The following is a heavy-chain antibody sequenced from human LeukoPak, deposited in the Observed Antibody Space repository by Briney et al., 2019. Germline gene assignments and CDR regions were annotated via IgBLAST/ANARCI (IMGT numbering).Heavy chain of an antibody. CDR2: IYYSGST. Sequence: SETLSLTCTVSGGSMSRYYWSWIRQPPGKGLEWIGYIYYSGSTNYNPSLKSRVTISVDASENQFSLKLSSVTAADTAVYYCARAVTAYWCFDLWGRGALVTVSS. CDR1: GGSMSRYY. V-gene: IGHV4-59*01. J-gene: IGHJ2*01. CDR3: ARAVTAYWCFDL. D-gene: IGHD2-21*02.